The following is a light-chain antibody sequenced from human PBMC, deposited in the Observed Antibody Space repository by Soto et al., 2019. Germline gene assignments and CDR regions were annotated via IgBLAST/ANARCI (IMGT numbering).Light chain of an antibody. CDR2: AVT. V-gene: IGLV2-8*01. Sequence: QSVLTQPPSASGSPGQSVTISCTGTSSDVGAYNFVSWYQQHPGKAPKLMIYAVTERPSGVPDRFSGSKSGNTASLTVSGLQVDDEADYYCSSYAGSNNLLFGGGTQLTVL. CDR1: SSDVGAYNF. CDR3: SSYAGSNNLL. J-gene: IGLJ2*01.